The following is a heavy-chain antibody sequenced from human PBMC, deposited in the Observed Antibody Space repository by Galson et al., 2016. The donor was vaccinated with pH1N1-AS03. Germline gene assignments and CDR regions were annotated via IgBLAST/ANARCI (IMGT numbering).Heavy chain of an antibody. CDR1: GYTFVNYG. CDR2: ISGYDGHT. J-gene: IGHJ4*02. V-gene: IGHV1-18*01. Sequence: SVKVSCKASGYTFVNYGISWVRRAPGQGLEWMGWISGYDGHTGYAQKFQGRVTMTTDTSTNTAYMELRSLTSDDTAVYYCARDEGGYMNWGQGTLVTVSS. D-gene: IGHD3-22*01. CDR3: ARDEGGYMN.